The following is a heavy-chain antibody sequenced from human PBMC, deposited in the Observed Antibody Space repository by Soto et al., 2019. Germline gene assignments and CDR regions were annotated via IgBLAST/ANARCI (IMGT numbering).Heavy chain of an antibody. CDR3: ARVRPTADYYDSSGPATNNWFDP. CDR2: ISAYNGNT. V-gene: IGHV1-18*04. CDR1: GYTFTSYG. Sequence: ASVKVSCKASGYTFTSYGISWVRQAPGQGLEWMGWISAYNGNTNYAQKLQGRVTMTTDTSTSTAYMELRSLRSGDTAVYYCARVRPTADYYDSSGPATNNWFDPWGQGTLVTVSS. D-gene: IGHD3-22*01. J-gene: IGHJ5*02.